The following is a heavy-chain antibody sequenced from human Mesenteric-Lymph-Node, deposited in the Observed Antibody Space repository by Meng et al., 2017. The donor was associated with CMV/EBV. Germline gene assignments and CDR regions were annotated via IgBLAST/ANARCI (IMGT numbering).Heavy chain of an antibody. CDR1: GFTLGSYW. CDR2: ISGDKNSK. V-gene: IGHV3-30*03. D-gene: IGHD6-6*01. J-gene: IGHJ4*02. CDR3: ARGQRGNSYYFDS. Sequence: GGSLRLSCAASGFTLGSYWMSWVRQAPGKGLEWVAVISGDKNSKYYADSAKGRFTISRDNSGNTLDLQLTSLRPEDTAVFYCARGQRGNSYYFDSWGQGVLVTVSS.